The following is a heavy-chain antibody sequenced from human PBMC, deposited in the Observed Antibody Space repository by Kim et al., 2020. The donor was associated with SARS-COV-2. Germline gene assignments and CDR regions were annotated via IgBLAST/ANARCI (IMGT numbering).Heavy chain of an antibody. V-gene: IGHV3-23*01. CDR2: ITNGGGT. D-gene: IGHD3-22*01. CDR3: AGSRGYLQFDY. J-gene: IGHJ4*02. CDR1: GFTVSNSG. Sequence: GGSLRLSCAASGFTVSNSGMSWVRQTPGRGLEWVSAITNGGGTSYADSVKGRFTISRDHSKNTPYLQMNSLRAEDTAVYYCAGSRGYLQFDYWGQGTLVTVSS.